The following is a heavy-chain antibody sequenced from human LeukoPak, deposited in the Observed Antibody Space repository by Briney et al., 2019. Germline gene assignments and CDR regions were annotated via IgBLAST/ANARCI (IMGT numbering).Heavy chain of an antibody. V-gene: IGHV1-2*02. J-gene: IGHJ4*02. D-gene: IGHD2-2*01. CDR3: AKVGHCSSTSCSGDY. Sequence: ASVKVSCKASGYTFTGYYMHWVRQAPGQRLEWMGWINPNSGGTNYAQKFQGRVTMTRDPSISTAYMELSRLRSDDTAAYDCAKVGHCSSTSCSGDYSGQGNLVTVSS. CDR2: INPNSGGT. CDR1: GYTFTGYY.